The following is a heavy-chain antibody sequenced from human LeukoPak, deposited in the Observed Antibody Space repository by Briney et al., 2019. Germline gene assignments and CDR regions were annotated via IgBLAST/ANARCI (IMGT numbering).Heavy chain of an antibody. D-gene: IGHD3-10*01. V-gene: IGHV4-59*11. CDR3: ARGYYGSGSVHFDY. CDR2: IYYSGST. Sequence: SETLSLTCTVSGGSISSHYWSWIRQPPGKGLEWIGYIYYSGSTNYNRSLKCRVTISVDTSKNQFYLKLSSVSAADTAVYYCARGYYGSGSVHFDYWGQGTLVTVSS. J-gene: IGHJ4*02. CDR1: GGSISSHY.